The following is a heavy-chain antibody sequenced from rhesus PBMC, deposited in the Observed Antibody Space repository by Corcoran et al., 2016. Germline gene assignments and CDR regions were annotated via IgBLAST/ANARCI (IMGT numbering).Heavy chain of an antibody. Sequence: EVQLVESGGGLAKPGGSLRLSCAASGFTFSYYYMDWVGQAPGMGLERFSRKGNGGGSTEDADSVKGRFTISRENAKNTLYFQMNSLRAEDTAVYYCARREFDYWGQGVLVTVSS. J-gene: IGHJ4*01. CDR3: ARREFDY. CDR2: KGNGGGST. CDR1: GFTFSYYY. D-gene: IGHD1-44*02. V-gene: IGHV3-178*01.